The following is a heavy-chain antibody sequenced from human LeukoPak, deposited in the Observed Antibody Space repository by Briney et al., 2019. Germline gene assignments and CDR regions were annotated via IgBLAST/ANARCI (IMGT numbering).Heavy chain of an antibody. V-gene: IGHV1-2*02. CDR1: GYTFTGYY. CDR2: INPNSGGT. Sequence: GASVKVSCKASGYTFTGYYMHWVRQAPGQGLEWMGWINPNSGGTNYAQKFQGRVTMTRDTSISTAYMELSRLRSDDTAVYYCARDGYNWRKSWDDAFDIWGQGTMVTVSS. D-gene: IGHD1-1*01. J-gene: IGHJ3*02. CDR3: ARDGYNWRKSWDDAFDI.